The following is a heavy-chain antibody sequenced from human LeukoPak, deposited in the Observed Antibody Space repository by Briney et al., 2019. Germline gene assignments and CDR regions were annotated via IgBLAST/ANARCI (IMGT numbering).Heavy chain of an antibody. CDR2: ISAYNGNT. CDR3: ARQPSSSKIYYYMDV. J-gene: IGHJ6*03. Sequence: GASVKVSCKASGYTFTSYAMNWVRQAPGQGLEWMGWISAYNGNTNYAQKLQGRVTMTTDTSTSTAYMELRSLRSDDTAVYYCARQPSSSKIYYYMDVWGKGTTVTVSS. V-gene: IGHV1-18*01. CDR1: GYTFTSYA. D-gene: IGHD2-2*01.